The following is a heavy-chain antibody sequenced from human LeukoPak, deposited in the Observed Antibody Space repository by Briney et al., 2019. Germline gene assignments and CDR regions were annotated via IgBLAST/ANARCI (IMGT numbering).Heavy chain of an antibody. CDR3: ARDLGGSSTNCHEGGHWFAP. Sequence: PGGSLRLSCAASGFIFSGNGMHWVRQAPGKGLEWVALIWYDGSHTYYADSVKGRFTISRDNSKNTLYLQMNSLRAEDTAVYYCARDLGGSSTNCHEGGHWFAPWGKGTLVTVSS. V-gene: IGHV3-33*01. CDR2: IWYDGSHT. J-gene: IGHJ5*02. CDR1: GFIFSGNG. D-gene: IGHD2-2*01.